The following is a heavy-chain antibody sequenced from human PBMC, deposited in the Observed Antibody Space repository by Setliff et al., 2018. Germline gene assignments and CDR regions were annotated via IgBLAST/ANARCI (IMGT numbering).Heavy chain of an antibody. Sequence: SETLSLTCTVSGGSISSYYWSWIRQPAGKGLEWIGRIYTSGSTNYNPSLKSRVTMSVDTSKNQFSLKLGSVTAADTAVYYCARDRRGYSYGSLGYYYYYMDVWGKGTTVTVSS. CDR3: ARDRRGYSYGSLGYYYYYMDV. D-gene: IGHD5-18*01. J-gene: IGHJ6*03. CDR1: GGSISSYY. CDR2: IYTSGST. V-gene: IGHV4-4*07.